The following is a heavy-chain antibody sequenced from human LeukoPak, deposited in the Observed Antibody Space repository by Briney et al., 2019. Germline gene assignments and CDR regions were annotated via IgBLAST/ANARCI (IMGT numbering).Heavy chain of an antibody. D-gene: IGHD3-3*01. CDR2: INPNSGGT. J-gene: IGHJ4*02. V-gene: IGHV1-2*02. CDR3: ARIVPPYYDFWSGYYMAFDY. Sequence: ASVKVSCKASGYTFTGYYTHWVRQAPGQGLEWMGWINPNSGGTNYAQKFQGRVTMTRDTSISTAYMELSRLRSDDTAVYYCARIVPPYYDFWSGYYMAFDYWGQGTLVTVSS. CDR1: GYTFTGYY.